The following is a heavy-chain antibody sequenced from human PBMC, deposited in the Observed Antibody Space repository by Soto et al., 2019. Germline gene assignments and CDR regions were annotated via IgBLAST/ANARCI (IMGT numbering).Heavy chain of an antibody. Sequence: HPGGSLRLSCAASGFTFSSYAMYWVRLAPGKGLEWVSGISWSGSNIGYADSVKGRFTISRDNAKNSLYLQMNSLRAEDTALYYCAKDIVLSGTYSGPMVVWGQGTTVTVSS. J-gene: IGHJ6*02. CDR3: AKDIVLSGTYSGPMVV. CDR2: ISWSGSNI. CDR1: GFTFSSYA. D-gene: IGHD1-26*01. V-gene: IGHV3-9*01.